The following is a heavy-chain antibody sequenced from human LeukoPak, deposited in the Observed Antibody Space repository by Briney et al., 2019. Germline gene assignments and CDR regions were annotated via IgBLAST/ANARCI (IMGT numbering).Heavy chain of an antibody. CDR3: ARGVYSNADYFDH. CDR2: INWNGGST. J-gene: IGHJ4*02. CDR1: GFTFDDYG. Sequence: GGSLRLSCAVSGFTFDDYGMSWVRQAPRKGLEWVAGINWNGGSTAYADSVKGRFTISRDNAKNSLYLQMNSLRVEDTALYHCARGVYSNADYFDHWGQGTLVTVSS. D-gene: IGHD4-11*01. V-gene: IGHV3-20*01.